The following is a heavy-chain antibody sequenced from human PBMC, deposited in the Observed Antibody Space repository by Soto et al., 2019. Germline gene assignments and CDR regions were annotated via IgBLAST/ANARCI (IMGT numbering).Heavy chain of an antibody. CDR2: TYYRSKWYN. CDR3: AREGIVVVPAAMYYYYGMDV. D-gene: IGHD2-2*01. CDR1: GDSVSSNSAA. Sequence: SQTLSLTCAISGDSVSSNSAAWNWIRQSPSRGLEWLGRTYYRSKWYNDYAVSVKSRITINPDTSKNQFSLQLNSVTPEDTAVYCCAREGIVVVPAAMYYYYGMDVWGQGTTVTVSS. V-gene: IGHV6-1*01. J-gene: IGHJ6*02.